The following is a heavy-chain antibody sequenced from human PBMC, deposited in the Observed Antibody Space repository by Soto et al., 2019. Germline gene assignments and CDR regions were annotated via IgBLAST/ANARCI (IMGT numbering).Heavy chain of an antibody. V-gene: IGHV4-31*03. CDR3: ARANTYYDILTGYYPRSGYGMDV. CDR1: GGSISSGGYY. J-gene: IGHJ6*02. D-gene: IGHD3-9*01. Sequence: QVQLQESGPGLVKPSQTLSLTCTVSGGSISSGGYYWSWIRQHPGKGLEWIGYIYYSGSTYYNPSLKSRVTISVDTSKNQFSLKLSSVTAADTAVYYCARANTYYDILTGYYPRSGYGMDVWGQGTTVTVSS. CDR2: IYYSGST.